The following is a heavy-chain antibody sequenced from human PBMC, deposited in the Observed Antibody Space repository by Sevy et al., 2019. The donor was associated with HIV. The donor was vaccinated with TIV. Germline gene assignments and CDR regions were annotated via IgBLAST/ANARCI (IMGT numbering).Heavy chain of an antibody. CDR2: INADASDV. V-gene: IGHV3-7*03. Sequence: GGSLRLSCETSGFTFSRNWMNWVRQAPGKGLEWLANINADASDVHYVDSVKGRFTISRDNSKNTLYLQMNSLRAEDTAVYYCARVGSGYYYYYGMDVWGQGTTVTVSS. CDR3: ARVGSGYYYYYGMDV. CDR1: GFTFSRNW. J-gene: IGHJ6*02. D-gene: IGHD2-15*01.